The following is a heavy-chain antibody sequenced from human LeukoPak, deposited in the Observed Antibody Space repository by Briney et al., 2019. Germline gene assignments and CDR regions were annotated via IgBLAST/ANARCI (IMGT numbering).Heavy chain of an antibody. Sequence: GRSLRLSCAASGFTFDDYAMHWVRQAPGKGLEWVSGISWNSGSIGYADSVKGRFTISRDNAKNSLYLRMNSLRAEDTALYYCAKDITGYCSSTSCYTFDYWGQGTLVTVSS. J-gene: IGHJ4*02. CDR3: AKDITGYCSSTSCYTFDY. CDR1: GFTFDDYA. V-gene: IGHV3-9*01. D-gene: IGHD2-2*02. CDR2: ISWNSGSI.